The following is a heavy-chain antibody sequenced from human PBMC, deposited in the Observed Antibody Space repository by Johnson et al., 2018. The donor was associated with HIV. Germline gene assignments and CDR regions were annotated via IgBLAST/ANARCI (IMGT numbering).Heavy chain of an antibody. CDR3: ARDDTPLIAAAGLDAFDI. CDR1: GFTFSSNA. CDR2: ISYDGSNK. V-gene: IGHV3-30*19. Sequence: QVTLVESGGGVVQPGGSLRLSRAASGFTFSSNAMHWVRQAPGKGLEWVAVISYDGSNKYYADSVKGRFTISRDNSKNTLYLQMNSLRAEDTAVYYCARDDTPLIAAAGLDAFDIWGQGTMVTVSS. D-gene: IGHD6-13*01. J-gene: IGHJ3*02.